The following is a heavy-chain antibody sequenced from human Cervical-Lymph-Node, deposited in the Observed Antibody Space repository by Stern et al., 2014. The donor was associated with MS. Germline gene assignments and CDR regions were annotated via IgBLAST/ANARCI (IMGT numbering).Heavy chain of an antibody. CDR2: MWYDGSNP. V-gene: IGHV3-33*01. Sequence: VQLVESGGGVVQPGRSLRLSCAASGFSLSRYAMHWVRQAPGKGLDRVALMWYDGSNPYYADSVTGRFTISRDNFKNTLYLQMNSLRAEDTAVYYCASAYSSSHYYFDYWGQGTLVTVSS. D-gene: IGHD6-13*01. J-gene: IGHJ4*02. CDR3: ASAYSSSHYYFDY. CDR1: GFSLSRYA.